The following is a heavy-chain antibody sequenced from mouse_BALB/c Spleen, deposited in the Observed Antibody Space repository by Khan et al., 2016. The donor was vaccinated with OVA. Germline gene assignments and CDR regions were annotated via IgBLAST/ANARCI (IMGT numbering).Heavy chain of an antibody. V-gene: IGHV1-4*01. CDR2: INPRSGYT. Sequence: VQLQQSGAELARPGASVKMSCKASGYTFTSHTMHWVKQRPGQGLEWIGYINPRSGYTQYNQKFNDKSALTADISSSTAYMQLSSLTSEDSAVYYCARRTPGCALDYWGQGTSVTVSS. CDR1: GYTFTSHT. J-gene: IGHJ4*01. D-gene: IGHD2-14*01. CDR3: ARRTPGCALDY.